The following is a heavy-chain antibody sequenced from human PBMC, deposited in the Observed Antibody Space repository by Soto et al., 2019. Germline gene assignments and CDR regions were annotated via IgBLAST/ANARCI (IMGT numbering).Heavy chain of an antibody. CDR3: ARDLYYYDSSGYIGPYGMDV. J-gene: IGHJ6*02. D-gene: IGHD3-22*01. Sequence: SETLSLTCTVSGGSISSGDYYWSWIRQPPGKGLEWIGYIYYSGSTYYNPSLKSRVTISVDTSKNQFSLKLSSVTAADTAVYYCARDLYYYDSSGYIGPYGMDVWGQGTTVTVSS. CDR2: IYYSGST. CDR1: GGSISSGDYY. V-gene: IGHV4-30-4*01.